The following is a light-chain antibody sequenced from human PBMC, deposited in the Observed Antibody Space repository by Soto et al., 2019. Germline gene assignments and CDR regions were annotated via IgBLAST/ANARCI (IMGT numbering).Light chain of an antibody. J-gene: IGLJ3*02. Sequence: QSALTQPPSASGSPGQSVTISCTGTSSDVGGYNYVSWYQQHPGKAPKLMIYEVSKRPSGVPDRFSGSKSGNTASLTVSGLQAEDEDDYYCSSYAGSNNVGFGGGTKLTVL. V-gene: IGLV2-8*01. CDR3: SSYAGSNNVG. CDR2: EVS. CDR1: SSDVGGYNY.